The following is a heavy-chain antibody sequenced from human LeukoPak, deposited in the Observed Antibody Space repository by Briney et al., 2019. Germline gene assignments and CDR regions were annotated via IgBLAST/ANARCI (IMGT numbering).Heavy chain of an antibody. V-gene: IGHV1-18*01. Sequence: GASVKVSCKASGYTFSSYGISWVRQAPGQGLEWMGWITTYNGNTNYAHKLQGRVTMTTDTSTSTAYMELRSLRSDDTAVYYCARAVPPSLEWFYYWGQGTLVTVSS. CDR3: ARAVPPSLEWFYY. D-gene: IGHD3-3*01. CDR2: ITTYNGNT. CDR1: GYTFSSYG. J-gene: IGHJ4*02.